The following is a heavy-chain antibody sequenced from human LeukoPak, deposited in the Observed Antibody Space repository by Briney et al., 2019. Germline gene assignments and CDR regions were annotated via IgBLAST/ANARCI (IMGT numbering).Heavy chain of an antibody. CDR2: ISGSGGST. Sequence: PGGSLRLSCAASGFTFSSYAMSWVRQAPGKGLEWVSAISGSGGSTYYADSVKGRFTISRDNSKNTLYLQMNSLRAEDTAVYYCAKAAYYDILTGSYFDYWGQGTLVTVSS. V-gene: IGHV3-23*01. CDR3: AKAAYYDILTGSYFDY. CDR1: GFTFSSYA. D-gene: IGHD3-9*01. J-gene: IGHJ4*02.